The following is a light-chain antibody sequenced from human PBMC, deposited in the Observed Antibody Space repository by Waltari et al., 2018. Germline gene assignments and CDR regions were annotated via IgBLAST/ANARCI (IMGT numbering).Light chain of an antibody. Sequence: DIVRTQSPDSLALSLGERDTINCKSTLSVLSRSNTKNYLGWYQQIPGQPPKLLITWASTRESGVPDRFSGSGSGTDFTLTISRLQAEDVAVYYCQQCDAFPYTFGQGTKLEIK. J-gene: IGKJ2*01. CDR1: LSVLSRSNTKNY. CDR3: QQCDAFPYT. V-gene: IGKV4-1*01. CDR2: WAS.